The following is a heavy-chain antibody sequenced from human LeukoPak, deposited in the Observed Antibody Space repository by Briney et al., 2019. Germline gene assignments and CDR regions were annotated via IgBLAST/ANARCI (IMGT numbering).Heavy chain of an antibody. CDR2: ISSIGTTI. J-gene: IGHJ4*02. CDR1: GFTFSSYE. D-gene: IGHD4-23*01. CDR3: ARDGRGGHNDF. Sequence: GGSLRLSCAASGFTFSSYEMNWVRQAPGKGLEWVSYISSIGTTIYYADSVKGRFTISRDNAKNSLFLQMDGLRVDDTAVYFCARDGRGGHNDFWGQGTLITVSS. V-gene: IGHV3-48*03.